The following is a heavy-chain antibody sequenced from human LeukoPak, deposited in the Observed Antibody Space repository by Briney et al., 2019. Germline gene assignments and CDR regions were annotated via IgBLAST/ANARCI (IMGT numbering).Heavy chain of an antibody. CDR3: ARGPSIAAARIDP. CDR2: INHSGST. D-gene: IGHD6-13*01. V-gene: IGHV4-34*01. Sequence: SETLSLTCAVYGGSLSGYYWSWIRQPPGKGLEWIGEINHSGSTNYNPSLKSRVTISVDTSKNQFSLKLSSVTAADTAVYYCARGPSIAAARIDPWGQGSLVTVSS. CDR1: GGSLSGYY. J-gene: IGHJ5*02.